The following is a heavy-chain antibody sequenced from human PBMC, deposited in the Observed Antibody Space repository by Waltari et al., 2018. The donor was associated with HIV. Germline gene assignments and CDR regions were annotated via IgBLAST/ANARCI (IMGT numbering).Heavy chain of an antibody. J-gene: IGHJ4*02. CDR3: ARRYDSVSYYWVY. D-gene: IGHD3-10*01. V-gene: IGHV1-8*01. CDR1: GYTFSNYD. Sequence: GAEVKKPGASVKVSCKASGYTFSNYDINWVRQATGQGLEWMGWMNPNSGNTGYAQKFQGRVTMTRNTSISTAYMELNSLTSDDTAVYYCARRYDSVSYYWVYWGQGTPVTVSS. CDR2: MNPNSGNT.